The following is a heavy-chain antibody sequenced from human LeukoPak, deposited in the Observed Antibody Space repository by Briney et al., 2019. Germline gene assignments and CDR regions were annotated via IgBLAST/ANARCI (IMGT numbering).Heavy chain of an antibody. CDR3: ARAGRYYGSGSYYIGY. Sequence: ASVTVSYKPSVYTFTSYDINWVRQATGQGREWMGWMNPNSGHTGYAQKFQGRVTITSDTSLSTAYMELSSLRSEDTAVYYCARAGRYYGSGSYYIGYWGQGTLVTVYS. D-gene: IGHD3-10*01. V-gene: IGHV1-8*03. CDR1: VYTFTSYD. J-gene: IGHJ4*02. CDR2: MNPNSGHT.